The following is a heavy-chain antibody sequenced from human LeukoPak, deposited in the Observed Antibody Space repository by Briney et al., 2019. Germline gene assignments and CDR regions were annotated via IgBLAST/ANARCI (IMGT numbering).Heavy chain of an antibody. J-gene: IGHJ3*02. CDR2: ISPSGAST. Sequence: ASVKVSCKASGYSFTGYYIHWVRQAPGQGLEWMGMISPSGASTSYAQKFQGRVTMTRDVSTSTVYMELSSLRSEDTAVYYCARHTTGYNSPRDSFNIWGQGTMVTVSS. CDR3: ARHTTGYNSPRDSFNI. V-gene: IGHV1-46*01. D-gene: IGHD1-1*01. CDR1: GYSFTGYY.